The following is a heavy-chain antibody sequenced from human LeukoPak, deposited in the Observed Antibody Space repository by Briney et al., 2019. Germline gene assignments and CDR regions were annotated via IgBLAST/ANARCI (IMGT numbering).Heavy chain of an antibody. CDR1: GGSISSYY. Sequence: SETLSLTCTVSGGSISSYYWSWIRQPPGKGLEWIGYIYYSGSTNYNPSLKSRVTISVDTSKNQFSLKLSSVTAADTAVYYCARSYSGYENYFDYWGQGTLVTVSS. D-gene: IGHD5-12*01. J-gene: IGHJ4*02. CDR2: IYYSGST. CDR3: ARSYSGYENYFDY. V-gene: IGHV4-59*01.